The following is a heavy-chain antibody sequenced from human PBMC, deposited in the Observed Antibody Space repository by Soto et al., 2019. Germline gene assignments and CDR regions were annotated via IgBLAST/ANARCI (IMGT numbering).Heavy chain of an antibody. D-gene: IGHD2-2*02. CDR2: ISSSSSYI. CDR1: GFTFSSYS. V-gene: IGHV3-21*01. J-gene: IGHJ4*02. Sequence: GGSLRLSCAASGFTFSSYSMNWVRQAPGKGLEWVSSISSSSSYIYYADSVKGRFTISRDNAKNSLYLQMNSLRAEDTAVYYCASGYCSSTSCYTADYWGQGTLVTVSS. CDR3: ASGYCSSTSCYTADY.